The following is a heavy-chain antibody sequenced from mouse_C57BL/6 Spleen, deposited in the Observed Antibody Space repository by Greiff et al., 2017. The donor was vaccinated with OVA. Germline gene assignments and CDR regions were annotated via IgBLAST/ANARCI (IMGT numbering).Heavy chain of an antibody. J-gene: IGHJ4*01. CDR1: GYTFTSYW. CDR2: IDPSDSYT. V-gene: IGHV1-69*01. Sequence: VQLQQPGAELVMPGASVKLSCKASGYTFTSYWMHWVKQRPGQGLEWIGEIDPSDSYTNYNQKFKGKSTLTVDKSSSTAYMQLSSLTSEDSAVYYGASYGYVLYYAMDYWGQGTSVTVAS. D-gene: IGHD2-2*01. CDR3: ASYGYVLYYAMDY.